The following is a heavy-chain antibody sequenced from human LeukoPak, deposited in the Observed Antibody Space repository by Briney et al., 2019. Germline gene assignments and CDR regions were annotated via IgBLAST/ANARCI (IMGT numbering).Heavy chain of an antibody. V-gene: IGHV4-39*01. CDR2: IYYSGST. D-gene: IGHD1-26*01. CDR1: GGSISSSSYY. Sequence: PSETLSLTCTVSGGSISSSSYYWGWIRQPPGKGLEWIGSIYYSGSTYYNPSLKSRVTISVDTSKNQFSLKLSSVTAADTAVYYCARLSGSYWVRWYFDYWGQGTLVTVSS. CDR3: ARLSGSYWVRWYFDY. J-gene: IGHJ4*02.